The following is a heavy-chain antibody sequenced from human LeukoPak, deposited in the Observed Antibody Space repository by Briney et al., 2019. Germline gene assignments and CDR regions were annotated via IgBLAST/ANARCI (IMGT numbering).Heavy chain of an antibody. CDR2: IYYSGST. CDR3: ARVKVREYPESLSYYGMDV. CDR1: GGSISSYC. Sequence: SETLSLTCTVSGGSISSYCWSWIRQPPGKGLEWIGYIYYSGSTNYNPSLKSRVTISVDTSKNQFSLKLSSVTAADTAVYYCARVKVREYPESLSYYGMDVWGQGTTVTVSS. J-gene: IGHJ6*02. D-gene: IGHD2/OR15-2a*01. V-gene: IGHV4-59*01.